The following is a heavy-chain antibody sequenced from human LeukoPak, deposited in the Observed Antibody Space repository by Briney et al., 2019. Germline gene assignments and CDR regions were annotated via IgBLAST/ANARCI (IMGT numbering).Heavy chain of an antibody. J-gene: IGHJ6*03. CDR1: GYTFTGYY. CDR2: INPNRGAT. CDR3: ARDPSTHYYMDV. V-gene: IGHV1-2*02. Sequence: GASVKVSCKASGYTFTGYYLHWVRQAPGQGLEWMGWINPNRGATKYAQKFQARVTMTRDTSISTAYMELRRLTSDDTAVYYCARDPSTHYYMDVWGKGTTVTISS.